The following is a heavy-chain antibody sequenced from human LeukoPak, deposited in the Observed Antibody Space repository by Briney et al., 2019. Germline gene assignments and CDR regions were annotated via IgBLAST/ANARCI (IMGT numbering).Heavy chain of an antibody. CDR1: GYTFTSYG. V-gene: IGHV1-18*01. J-gene: IGHJ5*02. Sequence: GASVKVSCKASGYTFTSYGISWVRQAPGQGLEWMGWISAYNGNTNYAQKLQGRVALTTDTSTSTAYMELRSLRSDDTAVYYCARVTMVRGEEAPDWFDPWGQGTLVTVSS. CDR2: ISAYNGNT. CDR3: ARVTMVRGEEAPDWFDP. D-gene: IGHD3-10*01.